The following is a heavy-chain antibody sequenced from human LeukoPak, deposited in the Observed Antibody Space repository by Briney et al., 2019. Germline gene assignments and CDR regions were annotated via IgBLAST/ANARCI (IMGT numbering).Heavy chain of an antibody. CDR3: ASVVTRPYYYGMDV. D-gene: IGHD2-15*01. CDR2: MNPNSGNT. Sequence: ASVKVSCKASGYTFTSYDINWVRQATGQGLEWMGWMNPNSGNTNYAQKLQGRVTMTTDTSTSTAYMELRSLRSDDTAVYYCASVVTRPYYYGMDVWGQGTTVTVSS. J-gene: IGHJ6*02. V-gene: IGHV1-18*01. CDR1: GYTFTSYD.